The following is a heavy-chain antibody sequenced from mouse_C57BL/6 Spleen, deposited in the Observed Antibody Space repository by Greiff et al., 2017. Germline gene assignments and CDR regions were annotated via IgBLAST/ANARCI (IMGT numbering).Heavy chain of an antibody. J-gene: IGHJ1*03. CDR2: ISDGGSYT. CDR1: GFTFSSYA. Sequence: EVKVVESGGGLVKPGGSLKLSCAASGFTFSSYAMSWVRQTPEKRLEWVATISDGGSYTYYPDNVKGRFTISRDNAKNNLYLQLSHLKSEDTAMYYCARGDLRWLRRGDWYFDVWGTGTTVTVSS. CDR3: ARGDLRWLRRGDWYFDV. V-gene: IGHV5-4*03. D-gene: IGHD2-2*01.